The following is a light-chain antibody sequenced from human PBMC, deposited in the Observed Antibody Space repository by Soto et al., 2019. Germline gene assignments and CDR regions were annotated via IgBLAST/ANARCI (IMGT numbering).Light chain of an antibody. Sequence: DIQMTQSPSTLSASVGDRVTITCRASQSISSWLAWYQQKPGKAPNLLIYDASSLESGVPSRFSGSGSGTEFTLTISSLQPDDFATYYCQQYNSYSRTFGQATKVEIK. CDR2: DAS. V-gene: IGKV1-5*01. J-gene: IGKJ1*01. CDR3: QQYNSYSRT. CDR1: QSISSW.